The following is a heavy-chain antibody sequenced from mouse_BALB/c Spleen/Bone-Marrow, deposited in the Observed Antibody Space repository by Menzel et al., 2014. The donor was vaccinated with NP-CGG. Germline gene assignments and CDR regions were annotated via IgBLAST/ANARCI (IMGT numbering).Heavy chain of an antibody. D-gene: IGHD1-1*01. CDR2: IDPANGNT. V-gene: IGHV14-3*02. J-gene: IGHJ3*01. CDR1: GFNIKDTY. CDR3: ASYYYGRSSFTY. Sequence: VLLKQFGAELVKPGASGKLACTASGFNIKDTYMHWVRERPEQGLEWVGRIDPANGNTKYDPKFQGKATITADTSSNTAYLQLSSLTSEDTAVYYCASYYYGRSSFTYWGQGTLVTVSA.